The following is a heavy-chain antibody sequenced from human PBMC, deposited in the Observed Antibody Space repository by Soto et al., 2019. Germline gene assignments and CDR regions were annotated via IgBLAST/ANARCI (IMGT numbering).Heavy chain of an antibody. CDR2: IKQDGRER. CDR1: GFTFSNYW. V-gene: IGHV3-7*05. D-gene: IGHD5-18*01. CDR3: ARDRPYGYGGSDH. Sequence: EVQLVESGGGLVQPGGSLRLSCAASGFTFSNYWMSWVRPAPGQGLEWLANIKQDGRERYSLDSVKGRFSISRDNAMNSLYLQLNSLRAEDTAVYYCARDRPYGYGGSDHWGQGTLVTVSS. J-gene: IGHJ4*02.